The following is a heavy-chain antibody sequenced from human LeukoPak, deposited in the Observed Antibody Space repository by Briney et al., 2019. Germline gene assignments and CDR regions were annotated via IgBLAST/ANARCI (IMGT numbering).Heavy chain of an antibody. CDR2: ISGSGGST. V-gene: IGHV3-23*01. D-gene: IGHD3-10*01. J-gene: IGHJ4*02. CDR3: AKRNPPRNGLWFGELPVTYYFDY. Sequence: PGGSLRLACAASGFTFSSYAVSWGRQAPGKGLGWVSAISGSGGSTYYADSVKGRFTISRDNSKNPLYLKLNSLTAAGTAVYYCAKRNPPRNGLWFGELPVTYYFDYRGKKTIVTAS. CDR1: GFTFSSYA.